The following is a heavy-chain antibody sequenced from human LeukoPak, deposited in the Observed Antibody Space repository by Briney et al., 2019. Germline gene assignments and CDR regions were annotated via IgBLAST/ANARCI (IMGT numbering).Heavy chain of an antibody. V-gene: IGHV3-23*01. Sequence: GGSLRLSCAASGFTFSSYTMSWVRQAPGKGLEWVSAISGSGGSTYYAGSVKGRFTISRDNSKNTLYLQMNSLSAGDTAVYYCAKDSRIAAAGPVDAFDIWGQGTMVTVSS. J-gene: IGHJ3*02. CDR3: AKDSRIAAAGPVDAFDI. CDR2: ISGSGGST. D-gene: IGHD6-13*01. CDR1: GFTFSSYT.